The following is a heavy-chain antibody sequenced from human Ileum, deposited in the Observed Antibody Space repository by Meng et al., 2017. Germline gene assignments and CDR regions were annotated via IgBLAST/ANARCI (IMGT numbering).Heavy chain of an antibody. CDR3: AKNGAYCLES. CDR1: GGSISGGTW. CDR2: FHPGSGA. V-gene: IGHV4-4*02. Sequence: QVPLQGSGPGLVKPSGTLSLTCAVSGGSISGGTWWSWVRQPPGKGLQWIGQFHPGSGAAYNPSLETRVTISVDTSKNQFSLELTSVTAADTAVYYCAKNGAYCLESWGQGTLVTASS. J-gene: IGHJ4*02. D-gene: IGHD2-21*01.